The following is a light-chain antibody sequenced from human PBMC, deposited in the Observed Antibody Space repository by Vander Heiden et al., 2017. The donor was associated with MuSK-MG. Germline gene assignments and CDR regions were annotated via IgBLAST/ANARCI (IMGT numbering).Light chain of an antibody. CDR1: QSISSY. J-gene: IGKJ3*01. CDR3: QQCYSTPLT. CDR2: AAS. V-gene: IGKV1-39*01. Sequence: IQMTQSPSSLSASVGDRVTITCRASQSISSYLNWYQQKPGKAPKLLIYAASSLQSGVPSRFSGSGSGTDFTLTISSLQPEDFATYYCQQCYSTPLTSGHGTKVDIK.